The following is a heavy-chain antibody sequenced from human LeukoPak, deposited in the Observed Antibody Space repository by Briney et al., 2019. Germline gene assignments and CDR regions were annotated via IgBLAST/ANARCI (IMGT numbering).Heavy chain of an antibody. Sequence: ASVKVSCKASGYTFTSYGISWVRQAPGQGLEWMGWISAYNGNTNYAQKLQGRVTMTTDTSTSTAYMELRSLSSDDTAVYYCAVGPNYYGSGSSFDYWGQGTLVTVSS. J-gene: IGHJ4*02. D-gene: IGHD3-10*01. CDR3: AVGPNYYGSGSSFDY. CDR1: GYTFTSYG. V-gene: IGHV1-18*01. CDR2: ISAYNGNT.